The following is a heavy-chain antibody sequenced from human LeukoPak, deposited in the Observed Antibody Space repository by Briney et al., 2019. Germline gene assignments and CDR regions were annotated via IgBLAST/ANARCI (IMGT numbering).Heavy chain of an antibody. J-gene: IGHJ4*02. CDR3: ARVRDAYNYFHY. D-gene: IGHD1-14*01. CDR2: ISYDGRKK. Sequence: GRSLRLSCAASGFTFSSYAMHWVRQAPGKGLEWMVVISYDGRKKYYTDSVKGRLTISRDNSKNTLYLQMNSLRAEDTAVYYCARVRDAYNYFHYWGQGTLVTVSP. CDR1: GFTFSSYA. V-gene: IGHV3-30*04.